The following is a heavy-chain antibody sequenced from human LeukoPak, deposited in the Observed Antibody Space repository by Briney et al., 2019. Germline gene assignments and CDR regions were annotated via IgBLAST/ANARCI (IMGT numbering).Heavy chain of an antibody. CDR1: GFPFITYG. V-gene: IGHV3-30*02. CDR2: IQSDGSNT. J-gene: IGHJ5*02. Sequence: GGPQSLSCAASGFPFITYGMLWVRQAPGKGLVWVAYIQSDGSNTDFADSGGGRFAISRDNSKTMLYQQMNSLRPEDTAVYYCAKDAQRGFDYSNSLEHWGQGSLVIVSS. D-gene: IGHD4-11*01. CDR3: AKDAQRGFDYSNSLEH.